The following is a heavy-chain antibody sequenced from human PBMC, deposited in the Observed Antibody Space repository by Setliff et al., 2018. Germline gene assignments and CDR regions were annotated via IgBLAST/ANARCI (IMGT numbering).Heavy chain of an antibody. CDR3: AKCSSWHGHYPHFNY. CDR2: VKSDGTYT. D-gene: IGHD6-13*01. J-gene: IGHJ4*02. V-gene: IGHV3-74*01. Sequence: GGSLRLSCAVSGFTFSSYWMHWVRQAPGKGLVWVSRVKSDGTYTNYADSVKGRFTISRDNSKSTLYLEMNSLRAEDTAVYYCAKCSSWHGHYPHFNYWGQGTLVTVSS. CDR1: GFTFSSYW.